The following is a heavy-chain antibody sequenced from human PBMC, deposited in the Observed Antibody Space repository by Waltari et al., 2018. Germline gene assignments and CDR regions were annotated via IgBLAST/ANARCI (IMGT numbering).Heavy chain of an antibody. J-gene: IGHJ3*02. CDR2: IIPIFGTA. CDR1: GGTFSSYA. V-gene: IGHV1-69*05. D-gene: IGHD6-19*01. Sequence: QVQLVQSGAEVQKPGSSVKVSCKASGGTFSSYAISWVRQAPGQGLEWMGWIIPIFGTANYAQKFQGRVTITTDESTSTAYMELSSLRSEDTAVYYCAREDSSGWPYFDAFYIWGQGTMVTVSS. CDR3: AREDSSGWPYFDAFYI.